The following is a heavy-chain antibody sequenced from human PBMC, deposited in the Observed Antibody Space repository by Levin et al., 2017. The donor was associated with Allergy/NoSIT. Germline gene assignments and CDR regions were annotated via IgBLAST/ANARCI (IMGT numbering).Heavy chain of an antibody. D-gene: IGHD2-15*01. J-gene: IGHJ5*02. CDR3: AREAPCHGRSCYSGNFFDP. V-gene: IGHV3-21*01. CDR2: ISDSSNYI. Sequence: PGGSLRLSCAASGFIFSTYTMTWVRQAPGKGLEWVSSISDSSNYIYYVDSVKGRFTISRDNAKNSVFLQMSSLRAEDTAVYYCAREAPCHGRSCYSGNFFDPWGQGTLVTVSS. CDR1: GFIFSTYT.